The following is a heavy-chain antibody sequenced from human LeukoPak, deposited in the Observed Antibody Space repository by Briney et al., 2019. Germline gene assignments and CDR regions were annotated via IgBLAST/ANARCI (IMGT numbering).Heavy chain of an antibody. Sequence: SETLSLTCTVSGGSISSSSYYWGWIRQPPGKGLEWIGSIYYSGSTNYNPSLKSRVTISVDTSKNQFSLKLSSVTAADTAVYYCARAVAGPLLGYWGQGTLVTVSS. V-gene: IGHV4-39*07. CDR3: ARAVAGPLLGY. J-gene: IGHJ4*02. CDR1: GGSISSSSYY. D-gene: IGHD6-19*01. CDR2: IYYSGST.